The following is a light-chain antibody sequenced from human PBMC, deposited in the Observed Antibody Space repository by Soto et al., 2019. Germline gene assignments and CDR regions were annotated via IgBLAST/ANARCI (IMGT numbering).Light chain of an antibody. CDR3: QSYDRSLRTYV. V-gene: IGLV1-40*01. Sequence: QSVLTQPPSVSGAPGQRVTISCSGSSSNIGAGYDVNWYRQLPGTAPKLLIYGNSDRPSGVPDRFSGSKSGTSASLAITGLQAEDEADYFCQSYDRSLRTYVFGTATK. J-gene: IGLJ1*01. CDR1: SSNIGAGYD. CDR2: GNS.